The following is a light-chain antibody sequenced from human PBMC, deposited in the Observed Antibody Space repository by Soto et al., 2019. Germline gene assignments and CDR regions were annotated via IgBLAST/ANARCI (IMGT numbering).Light chain of an antibody. J-gene: IGKJ2*01. CDR3: QKYSGPPYT. Sequence: DIQMTQSPSSLSASVGDRVTITCRASQGIRNYLAWYQQKPGKVPKLLIYTASTLQSGVPSRFSGSGSGTDFTLTISSLQPEDAATYYCQKYSGPPYTFGQGTKLEIK. CDR1: QGIRNY. CDR2: TAS. V-gene: IGKV1-27*01.